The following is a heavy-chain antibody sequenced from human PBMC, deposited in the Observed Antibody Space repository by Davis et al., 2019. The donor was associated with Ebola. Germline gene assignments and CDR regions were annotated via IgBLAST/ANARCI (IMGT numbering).Heavy chain of an antibody. V-gene: IGHV3-48*02. Sequence: PGGSLRLSCAASGFTFSSYSMNWVRQAPGKGLEWVSYISSSSSTIYYADSVKGRFTISRDNAKNSLYLQMNSLRDEDTAVYYCARGGSSYSNHGSGSGNWYFDLWGRGTLVTVSS. D-gene: IGHD4-11*01. CDR3: ARGGSSYSNHGSGSGNWYFDL. CDR1: GFTFSSYS. CDR2: ISSSSSTI. J-gene: IGHJ2*01.